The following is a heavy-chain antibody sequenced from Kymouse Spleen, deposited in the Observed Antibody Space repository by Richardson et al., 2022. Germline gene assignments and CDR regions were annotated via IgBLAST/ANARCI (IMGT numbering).Heavy chain of an antibody. J-gene: IGHJ4*02. D-gene: IGHD3-10*01. CDR1: GGSFSGYY. CDR3: AREGSYYGSGSPFDY. Sequence: QVQLQQWGAGLLKPSETLSLTCAVYGGSFSGYYWSWIRQPPGKGLEWIGEINHSGSTNYNPSLKSRVTISVDTSKNQFSLKLSSVTAADTAVYYCAREGSYYGSGSPFDYWGQGTLVTVSS. CDR2: INHSGST. V-gene: IGHV4-34*01.